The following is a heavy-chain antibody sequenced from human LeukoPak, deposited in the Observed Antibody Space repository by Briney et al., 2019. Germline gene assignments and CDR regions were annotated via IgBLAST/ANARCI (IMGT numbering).Heavy chain of an antibody. Sequence: GASVKVSCKASGYTFTSYYMHWVRQAPGQGLEWMGIINPSGGSTSYAQKFQGRVTMTRDTSTSTVYMELSSLRSEDTAVYYCARNTMVRGVIGVSSAYFDYWGQGTLVTVSS. D-gene: IGHD3-10*01. CDR1: GYTFTSYY. J-gene: IGHJ4*02. CDR3: ARNTMVRGVIGVSSAYFDY. V-gene: IGHV1-46*01. CDR2: INPSGGST.